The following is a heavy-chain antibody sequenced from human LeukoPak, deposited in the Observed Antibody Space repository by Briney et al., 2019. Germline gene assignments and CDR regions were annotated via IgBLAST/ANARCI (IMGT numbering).Heavy chain of an antibody. Sequence: ASVKVSCKASGYTFTGYYMHWVRQAPGQGLEWMGWINPNSGGTNYAQKFQGRVTMTRGTSISTAYMELSRLRSDDTAVYYCARGYCSSTSCYAGNWFDPWGQGTLVTVSS. CDR1: GYTFTGYY. D-gene: IGHD2-2*01. V-gene: IGHV1-2*02. CDR2: INPNSGGT. CDR3: ARGYCSSTSCYAGNWFDP. J-gene: IGHJ5*02.